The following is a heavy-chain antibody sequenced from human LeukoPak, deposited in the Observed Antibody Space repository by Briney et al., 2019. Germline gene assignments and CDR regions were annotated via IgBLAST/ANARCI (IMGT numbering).Heavy chain of an antibody. CDR3: ARDLGTGQQLALDY. CDR2: ISFDGSKK. D-gene: IGHD6-13*01. J-gene: IGHJ4*02. Sequence: PGTSLRLSCAASGFTFSIYAMHWVRQAPGKGLEWVSIISFDGSKKYYADSVKGRFIISRDNSKSTLYLQMNSLRAEDTAVYYCARDLGTGQQLALDYWGQGTLVTVSS. V-gene: IGHV3-30-3*01. CDR1: GFTFSIYA.